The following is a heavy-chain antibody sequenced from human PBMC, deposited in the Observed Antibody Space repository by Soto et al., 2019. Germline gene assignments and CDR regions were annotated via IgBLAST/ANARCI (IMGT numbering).Heavy chain of an antibody. CDR2: TSFSGYT. D-gene: IGHD3-22*01. CDR1: GDSVSGGDSY. CDR3: GRGGNPYHYATSGPGTFDK. V-gene: IGHV4-30-4*01. Sequence: QVQLQESGPGLVKPSQTLSLTCTVSGDSVSGGDSYWSWIRQPPGKALEWIGYTSFSGYTSYTPSIKSRVTISVYIAKSQFALRLTSVTAADTAIYSCGRGGNPYHYATSGPGTFDKWGQGTLGSVSS. J-gene: IGHJ4*02.